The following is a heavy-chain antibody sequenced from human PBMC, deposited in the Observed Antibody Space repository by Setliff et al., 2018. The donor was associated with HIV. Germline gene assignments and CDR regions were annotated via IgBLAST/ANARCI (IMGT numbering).Heavy chain of an antibody. V-gene: IGHV3-7*01. Sequence: PGGSLRLSCAASGFTFTSYAMSWVRQAPGKGLGSVANVKQDGTETLYVDSVKGRFTISRDNAKNSVLLQMNSLRVEDTAVYFCAAQGVLWGQGTQVTVSS. J-gene: IGHJ4*02. CDR2: VKQDGTET. CDR1: GFTFTSYA. CDR3: AAQGVL.